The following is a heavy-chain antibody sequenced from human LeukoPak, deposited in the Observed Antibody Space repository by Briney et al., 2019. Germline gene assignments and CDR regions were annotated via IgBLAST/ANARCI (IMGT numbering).Heavy chain of an antibody. Sequence: PSETLSLTCTVSGYSISSGYYWGWIRQPPGKGLEWIGSIYHSGSTYYNPSLKSRVTISVDTSKNQFSLKLSSVTAADTAVYYCASSPDRLRYFDWSPGYFDYWGQGTLVTVSS. CDR1: GYSISSGYY. CDR3: ASSPDRLRYFDWSPGYFDY. CDR2: IYHSGST. V-gene: IGHV4-38-2*02. J-gene: IGHJ4*02. D-gene: IGHD3-9*01.